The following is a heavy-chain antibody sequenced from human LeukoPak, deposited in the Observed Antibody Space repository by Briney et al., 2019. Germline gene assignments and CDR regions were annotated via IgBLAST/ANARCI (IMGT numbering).Heavy chain of an antibody. D-gene: IGHD4-11*01. CDR2: MNPNSGNT. CDR3: ASTTVTYYYYGMDV. V-gene: IGHV1-8*01. CDR1: GYTFTSYD. J-gene: IGHJ6*02. Sequence: ASVTVSCKASGYTFTSYDINWVRQATGQGLEWMGWMNPNSGNTGYAQKFQGRVTMTRNTSISTAYMELSSLRSEDTAVYYCASTTVTYYYYGMDVWGQGTTVTVSS.